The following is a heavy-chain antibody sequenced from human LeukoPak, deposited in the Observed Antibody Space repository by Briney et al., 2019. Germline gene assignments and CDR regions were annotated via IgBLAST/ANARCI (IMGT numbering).Heavy chain of an antibody. J-gene: IGHJ4*02. V-gene: IGHV4-30-2*01. CDR2: IYHSGST. CDR3: ARSHPPGLERPSFDY. D-gene: IGHD1-1*01. CDR1: GGSISSGGYY. Sequence: SETLSLTCTVSGGSISSGGYYWSWIRQPPGKGLEWIGYIYHSGSTYYNPSLKSRVTISVDRSKNQFSLKLSSVTAADTAVYYCARSHPPGLERPSFDYWGQGTLVTVSS.